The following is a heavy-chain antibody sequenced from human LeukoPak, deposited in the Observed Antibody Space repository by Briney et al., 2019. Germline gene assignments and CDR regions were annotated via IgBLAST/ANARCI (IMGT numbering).Heavy chain of an antibody. J-gene: IGHJ6*03. D-gene: IGHD3-22*01. CDR3: ARDGVSYYDSSGYSSYYYYMDV. Sequence: AASVKVSCKASGYTFTGYYMHWVRQAPGQGLEWMGRINPNSGGTNYAQKFQGRVTMTRDTSISTAYMELSRLRSDDTAVYYCARDGVSYYDSSGYSSYYYYMDVWGKGTTVTVSS. CDR2: INPNSGGT. CDR1: GYTFTGYY. V-gene: IGHV1-2*06.